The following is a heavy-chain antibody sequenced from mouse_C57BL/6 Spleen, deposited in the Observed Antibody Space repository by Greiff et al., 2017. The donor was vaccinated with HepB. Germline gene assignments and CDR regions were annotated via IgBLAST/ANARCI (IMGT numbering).Heavy chain of an antibody. CDR3: ARGDYYGSSSYWYFDV. V-gene: IGHV14-2*01. J-gene: IGHJ1*03. Sequence: EVMLVESGAELVKPGASVKLSCTASGFNIKDYYMHWVKQRTEQGLEWIGRIDPEDGETKYAPKFQGKATITADTSSNTAYLQLSSLTSEDTAVYYCARGDYYGSSSYWYFDVWGTGTTVTVSS. CDR1: GFNIKDYY. CDR2: IDPEDGET. D-gene: IGHD1-1*01.